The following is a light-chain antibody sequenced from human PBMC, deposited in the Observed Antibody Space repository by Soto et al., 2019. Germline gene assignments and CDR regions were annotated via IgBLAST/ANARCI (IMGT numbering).Light chain of an antibody. CDR2: EVN. J-gene: IGLJ1*01. V-gene: IGLV2-14*01. CDR1: SSDVGGYHY. Sequence: QSVLTQPASMSGSPGQSITISCTGTSSDVGGYHYVSWYQQHPGKAPKLMIYEVNNRPSGVSNRFSGSKSGNTASLTISGLQAEDEADYYCSSYTSSTTQVFGTGTKVTVL. CDR3: SSYTSSTTQV.